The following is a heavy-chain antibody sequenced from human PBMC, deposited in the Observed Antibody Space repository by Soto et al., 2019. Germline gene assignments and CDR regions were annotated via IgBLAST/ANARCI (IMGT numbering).Heavy chain of an antibody. J-gene: IGHJ3*02. Sequence: VGSLRLSCAASGFTFSSYAMSWVRQAPGKGLEWVSAISGSGGSTYYADSVKGRFTISRDNSKNTLYLQMNSLRAEDTAVYYCAKDSPPDIVVVPAQDAFDIWGQGTMVTVSS. CDR3: AKDSPPDIVVVPAQDAFDI. CDR1: GFTFSSYA. D-gene: IGHD2-2*01. CDR2: ISGSGGST. V-gene: IGHV3-23*01.